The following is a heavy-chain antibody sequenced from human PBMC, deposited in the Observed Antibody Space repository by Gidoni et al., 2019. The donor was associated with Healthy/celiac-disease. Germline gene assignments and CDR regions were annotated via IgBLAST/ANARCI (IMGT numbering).Heavy chain of an antibody. CDR2: ISGSGGST. Sequence: EVQLLESGGGLVQPGGSLRLSCAASGFTFSSYAMSWVRQAPGKGLEWVSAISGSGGSTYYADSVKGRFTISRDNSKNTLYLQMNSLRAEDTAVYYCAKVQSGAWGDYDFWSGYGDYYYYYMDVWGKGTTVTVSS. D-gene: IGHD3-3*01. V-gene: IGHV3-23*01. CDR3: AKVQSGAWGDYDFWSGYGDYYYYYMDV. J-gene: IGHJ6*03. CDR1: GFTFSSYA.